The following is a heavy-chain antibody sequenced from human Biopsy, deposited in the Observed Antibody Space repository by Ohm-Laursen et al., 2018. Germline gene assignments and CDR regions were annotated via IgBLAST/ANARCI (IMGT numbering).Heavy chain of an antibody. CDR2: INHSGRT. D-gene: IGHD3-22*01. CDR3: VRGVDYYDPYHYYALDV. CDR1: GESFNGYY. Sequence: PSETLSLTCAVYGESFNGYYWSWIRQTPGKGLEWIGEINHSGRTNYNPSLKSRVTISEDTSKNQFSLKVRSVTAADTAVYYCVRGVDYYDPYHYYALDVWGQGTTVSVSS. J-gene: IGHJ6*02. V-gene: IGHV4-34*01.